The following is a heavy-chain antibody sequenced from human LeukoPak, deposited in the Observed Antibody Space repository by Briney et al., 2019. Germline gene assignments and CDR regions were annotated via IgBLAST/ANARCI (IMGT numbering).Heavy chain of an antibody. CDR2: ISSDSSNI. Sequence: GGSLRLSCAASGFSFSSYSMNWVRQAPGKGLGWVSSISSDSSNIYYADSVKGRFTISRDNAKNSLYLQMNSLRAEDTAVYYCARACWTGYLMRAVGFCDLGARGTRVSV. J-gene: IGHJ4*02. CDR1: GFSFSSYS. V-gene: IGHV3-21*04. CDR3: ARACWTGYLMRAVGFCDL. D-gene: IGHD3/OR15-3a*01.